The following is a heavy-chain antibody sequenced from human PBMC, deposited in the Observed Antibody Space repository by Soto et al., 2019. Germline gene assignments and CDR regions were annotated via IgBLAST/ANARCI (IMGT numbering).Heavy chain of an antibody. CDR2: IYSGGST. CDR3: AKPIAAAAYYGMDV. Sequence: GGSLRLSCAASGFTVISNYMSWGRQAPGKGLEWVSVIYSGGSTYYADSVKGRFTISRDNSKNTLYLQMNSLSAEVTAVYYCAKPIAAAAYYGMDVLGQGSTVTVSS. J-gene: IGHJ6*02. D-gene: IGHD6-13*01. CDR1: GFTVISNY. V-gene: IGHV3-53*01.